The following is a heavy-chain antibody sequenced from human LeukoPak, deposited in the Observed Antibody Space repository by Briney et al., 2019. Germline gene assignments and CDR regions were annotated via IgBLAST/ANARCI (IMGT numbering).Heavy chain of an antibody. CDR2: IYTSGST. V-gene: IGHV4-61*02. J-gene: IGHJ5*02. CDR1: GGSISSGSYY. D-gene: IGHD2-2*01. Sequence: PSETLSLTCTVSGGSISSGSYYWSWIRQPAGKGLEWIGRIYTSGSTNYNPSLKSRVTISVDTSKNQFSLKLSSVTAADTAVYYCASQWVVPAAFEYSSPPGGFDPWGQGTLVTVSS. CDR3: ASQWVVPAAFEYSSPPGGFDP.